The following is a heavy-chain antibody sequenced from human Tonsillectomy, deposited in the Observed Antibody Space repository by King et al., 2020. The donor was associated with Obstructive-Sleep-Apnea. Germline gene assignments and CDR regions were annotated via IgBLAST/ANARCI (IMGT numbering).Heavy chain of an antibody. CDR3: AREGSGSRPFDY. D-gene: IGHD3-10*01. CDR2: IYTSGST. CDR1: GGSISSYF. V-gene: IGHV4-4*07. Sequence: LQLQESGPGLVKPSETLSLMCTVSGGSISSYFWTWIRQPAGKGLEWIGRIYTSGSTNYNPSLNSRVTISVDMSKNQFSLKLSSVTAADTAVYYCAREGSGSRPFDYWGQGTLVTVSS. J-gene: IGHJ4*02.